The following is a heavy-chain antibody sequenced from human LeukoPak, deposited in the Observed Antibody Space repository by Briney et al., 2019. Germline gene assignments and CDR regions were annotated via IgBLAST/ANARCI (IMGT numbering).Heavy chain of an antibody. V-gene: IGHV3-21*01. Sequence: GGSLRLSCAASGFTFSSYSMNWVRQAPGKGLEWVSSITSSGRYIYYADSVKGRFTISRDNSENSLYLQMDSLPAEDTAVYYCTRKGSQWDFLVDYWSQGTRVAVSP. D-gene: IGHD2/OR15-2a*01. CDR3: TRKGSQWDFLVDY. J-gene: IGHJ4*02. CDR2: ITSSGRYI. CDR1: GFTFSSYS.